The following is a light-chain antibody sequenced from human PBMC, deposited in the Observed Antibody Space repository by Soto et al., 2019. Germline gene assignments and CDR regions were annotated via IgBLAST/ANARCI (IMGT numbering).Light chain of an antibody. CDR2: KAS. CDR3: QQYNIYPLT. V-gene: IGKV1-5*03. J-gene: IGKJ4*01. Sequence: DIQMTQSPSTLSASVGDRVTITCRASQSISTWLTWYQQKPGKAPKLLIYKASSLEGGGPSRFSGSGSETEFNITVSSLQPYDLATYSCQQYNIYPLTFGGGTTVEIK. CDR1: QSISTW.